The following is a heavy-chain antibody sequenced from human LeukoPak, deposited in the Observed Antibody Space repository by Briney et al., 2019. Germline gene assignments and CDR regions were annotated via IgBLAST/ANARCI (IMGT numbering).Heavy chain of an antibody. V-gene: IGHV3-30*18. J-gene: IGHJ4*02. D-gene: IGHD2-8*01. CDR3: AKDWTNDYFDY. Sequence: QSGRSLRLSCAASGFTFSSYGMHWVRQAPGKGLEWVAVISYDGSNKYYADSVKGRFTISRDNSKNTLYLQMNSLRAEDTAVYYCAKDWTNDYFDYWGQGTLVTVSS. CDR1: GFTFSSYG. CDR2: ISYDGSNK.